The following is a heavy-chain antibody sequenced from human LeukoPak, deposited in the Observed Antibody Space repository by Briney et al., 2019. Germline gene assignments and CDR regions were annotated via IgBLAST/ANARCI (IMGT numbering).Heavy chain of an antibody. V-gene: IGHV3-23*01. D-gene: IGHD3-22*01. CDR1: GFTFSSYA. J-gene: IGHJ4*02. Sequence: PGGSLRLSCAASGFTFSSYAMSWVRQAPGKGLEWVSAISGSGGSTYYADSVKGRFTISRDNSKNTLYLQMNSLRAEDTAVYYCAKTRAHPRITMIVVVPTFDYWGQGTLVTVSS. CDR2: ISGSGGST. CDR3: AKTRAHPRITMIVVVPTFDY.